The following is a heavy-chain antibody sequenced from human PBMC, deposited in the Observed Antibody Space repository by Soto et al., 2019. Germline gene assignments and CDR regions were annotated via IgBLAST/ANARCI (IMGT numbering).Heavy chain of an antibody. CDR3: AKDQVRGVVAAAFDY. Sequence: PGGSLRLSCAASGFTFSSYGMHWVRQAPGKGLEWVAVISYDGSNKYYADSVKGRFTISRDNSKNTLYLQMNSLRAEDTAVYYCAKDQVRGVVAAAFDYWGQGTLVTVSS. CDR2: ISYDGSNK. D-gene: IGHD2-15*01. V-gene: IGHV3-30*18. CDR1: GFTFSSYG. J-gene: IGHJ4*02.